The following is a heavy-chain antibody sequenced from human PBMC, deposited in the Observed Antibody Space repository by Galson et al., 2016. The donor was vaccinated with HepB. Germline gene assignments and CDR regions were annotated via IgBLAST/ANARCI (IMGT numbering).Heavy chain of an antibody. J-gene: IGHJ3*02. CDR2: INPSGGST. CDR3: ARGLVEVSSGFTDAFDI. CDR1: GYTLTNYY. Sequence: SVKVSCKASGYTLTNYYMHWVRQAPGQGLEWMGIINPSGGSTSYPQKFQGRVTMTRDTSTRTVYMELSSLRSEDTAVYYCARGLVEVSSGFTDAFDIWGQGTMVTVSS. D-gene: IGHD6-19*01. V-gene: IGHV1-46*01.